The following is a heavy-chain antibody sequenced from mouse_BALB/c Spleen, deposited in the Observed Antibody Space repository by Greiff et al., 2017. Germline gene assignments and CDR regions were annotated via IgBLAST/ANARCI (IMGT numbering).Heavy chain of an antibody. Sequence: EVKLVESGGGLVKPGGSLKLSCAASGFTFSSYAMSWVRQTPEKRLEWVATISSGGSYTYYPDSVKGRFTISRDNAKNTLYLQMSSLKSEDTAMYYCTRDESYYCSSYYAMDYWGQGTSVTVSS. J-gene: IGHJ4*01. CDR1: GFTFSSYA. CDR3: TRDESYYCSSYYAMDY. V-gene: IGHV5-6-4*01. D-gene: IGHD1-1*01. CDR2: ISSGGSYT.